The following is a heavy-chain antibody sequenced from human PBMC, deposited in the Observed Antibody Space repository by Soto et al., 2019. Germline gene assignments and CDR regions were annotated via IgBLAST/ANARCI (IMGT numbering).Heavy chain of an antibody. J-gene: IGHJ4*02. Sequence: PGGSLRLSCAASGFTFSSYGMHWVRQAPGKGLEWVAVIWYDGSNKYYADSVKGRFTISRDNSKNTLYLQMNSLRAEDTAVYYCEREWNEEGGASKYLDYCGQGIPVTVSS. CDR3: EREWNEEGGASKYLDY. D-gene: IGHD1-1*01. CDR2: IWYDGSNK. CDR1: GFTFSSYG. V-gene: IGHV3-33*08.